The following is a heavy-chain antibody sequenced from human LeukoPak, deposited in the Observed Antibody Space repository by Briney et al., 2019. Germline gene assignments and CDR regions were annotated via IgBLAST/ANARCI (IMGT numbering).Heavy chain of an antibody. J-gene: IGHJ4*02. CDR1: GFTFNNDA. D-gene: IGHD2-2*02. CDR2: ISYDGSNK. Sequence: GGSLRLSCAASGFTFNNDAMNWVRQAPGKGLEWVAVISYDGSNKYYADSVKGRFTISRDNSKNMLYLQMNSLRAEDTAVYYCARRGVGYCSSTSCYSDYWGQGTLVTVSS. CDR3: ARRGVGYCSSTSCYSDY. V-gene: IGHV3-30-3*01.